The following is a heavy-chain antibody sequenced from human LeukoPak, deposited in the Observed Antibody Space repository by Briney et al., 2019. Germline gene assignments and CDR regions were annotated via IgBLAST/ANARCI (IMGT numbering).Heavy chain of an antibody. CDR3: ARHFGGFDF. D-gene: IGHD4-23*01. V-gene: IGHV3-30*04. CDR2: ISFDGSVK. Sequence: PGRSLRLSCAASGFPFSDYAMHWVRQAPGKGLEWVAVISFDGSVKDFADSVKGRFTISRDNSKNTLYLQMNSLRPEDAAVYYCARHFGGFDFWGRGTMVTVSS. J-gene: IGHJ3*01. CDR1: GFPFSDYA.